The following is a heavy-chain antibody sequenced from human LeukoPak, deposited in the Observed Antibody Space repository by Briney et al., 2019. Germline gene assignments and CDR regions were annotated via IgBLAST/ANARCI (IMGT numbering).Heavy chain of an antibody. CDR2: INPNSGGT. Sequence: ASVKVSCKASGYTFTGYYMHWVRQAPGQGLEWMGWINPNSGGTNYAQKFHGRVTMTRDTSISTAYMELSRLRADDTAVYYCARVRYYDSSGYFYWGQGTLVTVSS. CDR3: ARVRYYDSSGYFY. D-gene: IGHD3-22*01. V-gene: IGHV1-2*02. CDR1: GYTFTGYY. J-gene: IGHJ4*02.